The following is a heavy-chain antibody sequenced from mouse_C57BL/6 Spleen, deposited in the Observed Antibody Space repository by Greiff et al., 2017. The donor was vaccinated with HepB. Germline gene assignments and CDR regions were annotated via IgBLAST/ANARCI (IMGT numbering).Heavy chain of an antibody. Sequence: VQLQQPGAELVKPGASVKLSCKASGYTFTSYWMHWVKQRPGQGLEWIGMIHPNSGSTNYNEKFKSKATLTVDKSSSTAYMQLSSLTSEDSAVYYCASKDYYYGSSTNYFDYWGQGTTLTVSS. V-gene: IGHV1-64*01. D-gene: IGHD1-1*01. CDR2: IHPNSGST. CDR3: ASKDYYYGSSTNYFDY. J-gene: IGHJ2*01. CDR1: GYTFTSYW.